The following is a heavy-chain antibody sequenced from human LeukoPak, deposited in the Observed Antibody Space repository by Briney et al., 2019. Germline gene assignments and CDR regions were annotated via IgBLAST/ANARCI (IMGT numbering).Heavy chain of an antibody. Sequence: PGGSLRLSCAASGFTFSDYWMSWVRQAPGKGLVWVSSISSDGSSTNYADSVKGRFTISRDNAKNTLYLQMNSLTAEDTAVYYCSRALYYYGSGGSWFDPWGQGTLVTVSS. CDR2: ISSDGSST. CDR1: GFTFSDYW. J-gene: IGHJ5*02. D-gene: IGHD3-10*01. V-gene: IGHV3-74*01. CDR3: SRALYYYGSGGSWFDP.